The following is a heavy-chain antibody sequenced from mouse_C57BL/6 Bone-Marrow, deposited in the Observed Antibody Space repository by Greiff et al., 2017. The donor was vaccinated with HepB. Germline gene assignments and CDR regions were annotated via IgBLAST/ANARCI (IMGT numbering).Heavy chain of an antibody. V-gene: IGHV1-53*01. CDR1: GYTFTSYW. Sequence: QVQLKQPGTELVKPGASVKLSCKASGYTFTSYWMHWVKQRPGQGLEWIGNINPSNGGTNYNEKFKSKATLTVDKSSSTAYMQLSSLTSEDSAVYYCASYDYGSSPHYYAMDYWGQGTSVTVSS. CDR3: ASYDYGSSPHYYAMDY. J-gene: IGHJ4*01. CDR2: INPSNGGT. D-gene: IGHD1-1*01.